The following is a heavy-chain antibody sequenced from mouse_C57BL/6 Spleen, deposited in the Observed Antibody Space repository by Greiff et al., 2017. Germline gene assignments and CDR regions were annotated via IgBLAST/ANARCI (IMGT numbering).Heavy chain of an antibody. V-gene: IGHV1-85*01. CDR2: IYPGDGST. Sequence: QVQLQQSGPELVKPGASVKLSCKASGYTFTSYDINWVKQRPGQGLEWIGWIYPGDGSTKYNKKFKGKATLTVDTSSSTAYLELHSLTSEDSAVYFCARGWVDDWGQGTTLTVSS. D-gene: IGHD1-1*02. J-gene: IGHJ2*01. CDR1: GYTFTSYD. CDR3: ARGWVDD.